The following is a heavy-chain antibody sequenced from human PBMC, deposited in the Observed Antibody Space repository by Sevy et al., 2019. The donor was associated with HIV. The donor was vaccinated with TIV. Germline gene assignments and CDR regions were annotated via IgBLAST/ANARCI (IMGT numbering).Heavy chain of an antibody. CDR2: IIPIFGTA. CDR3: ARDLNYYDSSGYHTFDY. D-gene: IGHD3-22*01. J-gene: IGHJ4*02. Sequence: ASVKVSCKASGGTFSSYAISWVRQAPGQGLEWMGGIIPIFGTANYAQKFQGRVTITADESTSTAYMELSSLRSEDTAVNYCARDLNYYDSSGYHTFDYWGQGTLVTVSS. V-gene: IGHV1-69*13. CDR1: GGTFSSYA.